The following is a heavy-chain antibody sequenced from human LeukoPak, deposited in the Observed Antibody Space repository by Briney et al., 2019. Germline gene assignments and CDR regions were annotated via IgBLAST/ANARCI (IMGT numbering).Heavy chain of an antibody. V-gene: IGHV3-21*01. Sequence: GGSLRLSCAASGFTFSSYSMNWVRQAPGKGLEWVSSISSSSSYMYYADSLKGRFTISRDNAKNSLYLQMNSLRAEDTAVYYCARDLTTVIIADAFYIWGQGTMVTGSS. CDR1: GFTFSSYS. D-gene: IGHD4-23*01. CDR2: ISSSSSYM. J-gene: IGHJ3*02. CDR3: ARDLTTVIIADAFYI.